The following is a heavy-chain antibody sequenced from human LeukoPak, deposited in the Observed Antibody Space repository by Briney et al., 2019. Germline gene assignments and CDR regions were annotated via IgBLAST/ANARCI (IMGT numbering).Heavy chain of an antibody. CDR2: IYYSGST. Sequence: SETLSLTCTVSGGSISSYYWSWIRQPPGKGLGWIGYIYYSGSTNYNPSLKSRVTISVDTSKNQFSLKLSSVTAADTAVYYCARVRSSSSWYNWFDPWGQGTLVTVSS. V-gene: IGHV4-59*01. D-gene: IGHD6-13*01. CDR3: ARVRSSSSWYNWFDP. CDR1: GGSISSYY. J-gene: IGHJ5*02.